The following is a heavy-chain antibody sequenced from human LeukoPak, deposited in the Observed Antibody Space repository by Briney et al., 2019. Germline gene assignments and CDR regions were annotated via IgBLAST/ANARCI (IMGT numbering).Heavy chain of an antibody. CDR1: GASIIVNGYY. J-gene: IGHJ4*02. D-gene: IGHD2-15*01. V-gene: IGHV4-39*01. Sequence: SSETLSLTCTVSGASIIVNGYYWGWIRQPPGKGPEWIGTIYYSGTTYYSPSLKSRVTISVDTSEHQFSLKLSSVTAADTAVYYCARSRGGLVDYWGQGTLVTVSS. CDR2: IYYSGTT. CDR3: ARSRGGLVDY.